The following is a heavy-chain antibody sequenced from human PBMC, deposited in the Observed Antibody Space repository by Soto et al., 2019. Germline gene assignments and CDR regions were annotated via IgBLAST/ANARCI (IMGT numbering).Heavy chain of an antibody. CDR2: ISYDGSNE. CDR1: GFPFNSYA. J-gene: IGHJ4*02. Sequence: QVQLVESGGGVVQPGRSLRLSCAASGFPFNSYAMHWVRQAPGKGLEWVAFISYDGSNEYFADSVKGRFTISRDDSRNTVHLLMRGLRPDDTAVYYCARASWTGSNSGGTQDYFDYWGQGALVTVSS. V-gene: IGHV3-30-3*01. CDR3: ARASWTGSNSGGTQDYFDY. D-gene: IGHD2-8*02.